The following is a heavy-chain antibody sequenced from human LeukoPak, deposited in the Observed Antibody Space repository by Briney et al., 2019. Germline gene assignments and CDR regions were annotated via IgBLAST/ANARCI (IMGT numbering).Heavy chain of an antibody. D-gene: IGHD3-3*01. CDR1: GFTFSSYW. CDR3: ARYTHTYYDFWSGPGY. Sequence: GGSLRLSCAASGFTFSSYWMSGVRQAPGKGLEWVANINQDGSEKYYVDSVKGRFTISRDNAKNSLYLQMNNLRAEDTAVYYCARYTHTYYDFWSGPGYWGQGTLVTVSS. V-gene: IGHV3-7*01. CDR2: INQDGSEK. J-gene: IGHJ4*02.